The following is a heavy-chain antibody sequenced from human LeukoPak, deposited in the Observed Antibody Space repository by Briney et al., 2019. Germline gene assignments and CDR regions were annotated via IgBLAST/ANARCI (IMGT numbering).Heavy chain of an antibody. V-gene: IGHV3-13*01. D-gene: IGHD2-15*01. Sequence: GGSLRLSCATSGFPFSAYYMHWVRQAAGKGLEWVSAFGSAGDTYYPGAVKGRFTIPIDYSKNSLFLQMNNLIAGDTAVYFCVRGALPGDNWYFDLWGRGTLVTVSS. CDR3: VRGALPGDNWYFDL. CDR2: FGSAGDT. CDR1: GFPFSAYY. J-gene: IGHJ2*01.